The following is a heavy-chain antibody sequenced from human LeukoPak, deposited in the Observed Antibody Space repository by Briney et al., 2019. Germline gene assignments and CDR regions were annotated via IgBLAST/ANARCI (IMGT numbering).Heavy chain of an antibody. CDR2: IDWDDDK. J-gene: IGHJ4*02. CDR1: GFSLSTSGKC. Sequence: SGPTLVKPTQTLTLTCTFSGFSLSTSGKCVSWIRQPPGKALEWLARIDWDDDKYYSTSLKTRLTISKDTSKNQVVLTMTNMDPVDTATYYCARMDDSSGYFYFDYWGQGTLVTVSS. V-gene: IGHV2-70*11. CDR3: ARMDDSSGYFYFDY. D-gene: IGHD3-22*01.